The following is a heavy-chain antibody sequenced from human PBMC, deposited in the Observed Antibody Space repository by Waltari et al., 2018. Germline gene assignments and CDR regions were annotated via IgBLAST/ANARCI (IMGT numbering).Heavy chain of an antibody. V-gene: IGHV3-30*01. CDR3: ARDDSSSWYNY. CDR1: GFTFSSYA. Sequence: QVQLVESGGGVVQPGRSLRLSCAASGFTFSSYAMHWVRQAPGKGLEGVAVRSYDGRNKYYADSVKGRFTISRDNSKNTLYLQMNSLRAEDTAVYYCARDDSSSWYNYWGQGTLVTVSS. CDR2: RSYDGRNK. D-gene: IGHD6-13*01. J-gene: IGHJ4*02.